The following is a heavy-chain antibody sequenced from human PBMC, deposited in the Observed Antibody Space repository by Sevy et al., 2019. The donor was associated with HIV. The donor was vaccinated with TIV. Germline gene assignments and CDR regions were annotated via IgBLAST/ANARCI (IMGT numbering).Heavy chain of an antibody. Sequence: GGSLRLSCAASGFTFSNYAMSWVRQAPGKGLEWVSGISGSGVGTYYADSVKGRFTVSRGDSKNTLYLQMNGLRAEDTAVYYCARDSRVYGSGSYHFDYWGQGTLVTVSS. D-gene: IGHD3-10*01. CDR3: ARDSRVYGSGSYHFDY. CDR1: GFTFSNYA. CDR2: ISGSGVGT. J-gene: IGHJ4*02. V-gene: IGHV3-23*01.